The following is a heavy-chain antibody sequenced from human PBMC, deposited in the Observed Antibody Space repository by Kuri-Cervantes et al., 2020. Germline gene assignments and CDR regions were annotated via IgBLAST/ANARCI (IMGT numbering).Heavy chain of an antibody. CDR3: ARSGVTPYFDY. J-gene: IGHJ4*02. CDR2: IIPIFGTA. CDR1: GGTFSSYA. D-gene: IGHD3-3*01. V-gene: IGHV1-69*05. Sequence: SVKVSCKASGGTFSSYAISWVRQAPGQGLEWMGGIIPIFGTANYAQNFQGRVTITRDTSASTAYMELSSLRSEGTAVYYCARSGVTPYFDYWGQGTLVTVSS.